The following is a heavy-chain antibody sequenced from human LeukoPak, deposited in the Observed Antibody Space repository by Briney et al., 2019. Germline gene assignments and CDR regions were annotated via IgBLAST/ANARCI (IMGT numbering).Heavy chain of an antibody. CDR3: ARVGGYYDSSGYDY. V-gene: IGHV1-69*13. CDR1: GYTFTNYY. D-gene: IGHD3-22*01. Sequence: SVKVSCKPSGYTFTNYYIHWVRQAPVQGLEWMGGIIPIFGTANYAQKFQGRVTITADESTSTAYMELSSLRSEDTAVYYCARVGGYYDSSGYDYWGQGTLVTVSS. CDR2: IIPIFGTA. J-gene: IGHJ4*02.